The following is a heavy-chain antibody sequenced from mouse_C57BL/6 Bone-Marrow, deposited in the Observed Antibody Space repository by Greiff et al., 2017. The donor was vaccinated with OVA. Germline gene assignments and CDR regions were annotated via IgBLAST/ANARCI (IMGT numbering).Heavy chain of an antibody. D-gene: IGHD1-1*01. CDR1: GFTFSSYA. Sequence: EVKLMESGEGLVKPGGSLKLSCAASGFTFSSYAMSLVRPPPEKRLELVAYVSSGGDYVYYADPVLGRFTISRDNARNTLYLQMSSMKSKDTAMYYCTRRSSYYFDDGGQGTTLTVSS. J-gene: IGHJ2*01. CDR2: VSSGGDYV. CDR3: TRRSSYYFDD. V-gene: IGHV5S21*01.